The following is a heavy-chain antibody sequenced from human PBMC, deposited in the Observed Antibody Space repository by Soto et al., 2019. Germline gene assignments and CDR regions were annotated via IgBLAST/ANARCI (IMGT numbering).Heavy chain of an antibody. Sequence: QVQLVQSGAEVKKPGSSVKVSCKASGGTFSSYAISWVRQAPGQGLEWMGGIIPIFGTANYAQKFQGRVTIPADESTSTAYMELSSLRSEDTAVYYCARFRSVGTTLLSYYYYYGMDVWGQGTTVTVSS. CDR1: GGTFSSYA. J-gene: IGHJ6*02. CDR2: IIPIFGTA. CDR3: ARFRSVGTTLLSYYYYYGMDV. V-gene: IGHV1-69*01. D-gene: IGHD2-21*01.